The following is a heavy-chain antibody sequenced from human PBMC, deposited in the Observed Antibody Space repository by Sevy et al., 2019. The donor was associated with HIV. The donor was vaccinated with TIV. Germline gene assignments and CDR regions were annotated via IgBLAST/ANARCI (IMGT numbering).Heavy chain of an antibody. D-gene: IGHD3-3*01. V-gene: IGHV1-18*01. J-gene: IGHJ6*02. CDR1: GYTFTSYG. Sequence: ASVKVSCKASGYTFTSYGISWVRQAPGQGLEWMGWISAYNGNTNYAQKLQGRVIMTTDTSTSTAYMELRSLRSDDTAVYYCARDAIITIFGVPVRGYYYYGMDVWGQGTTVTVSS. CDR2: ISAYNGNT. CDR3: ARDAIITIFGVPVRGYYYYGMDV.